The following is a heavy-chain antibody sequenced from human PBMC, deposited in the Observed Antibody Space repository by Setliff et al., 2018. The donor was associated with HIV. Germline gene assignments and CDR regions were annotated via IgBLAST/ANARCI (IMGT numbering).Heavy chain of an antibody. CDR3: AGRPSFDWLFTGDY. Sequence: SETLSLTCSVSGDSINSRPYYYGWLRQPPGKGLEWIGNVFYSGSTYYNPSLKSRVSMSIDTSRNQFSLRLSSVTAADTAVYYCAGRPSFDWLFTGDYWGQGTLVTSPQ. CDR2: VFYSGST. J-gene: IGHJ4*02. V-gene: IGHV4-39*01. CDR1: GDSINSRPYY. D-gene: IGHD3-9*01.